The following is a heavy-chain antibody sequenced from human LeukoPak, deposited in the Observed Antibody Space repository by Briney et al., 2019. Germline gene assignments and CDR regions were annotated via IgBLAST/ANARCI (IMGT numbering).Heavy chain of an antibody. V-gene: IGHV3-15*01. Sequence: PGGSLRLSCAASGFTFNNAWMSWVRQAPGKGLEWIGHIKSKTDGGTTDYAAPVKGRFTISRDDSENTLYLQMNSLKTEDTAVYYCTRENRWEVLFDHWGQGTLVTVSS. CDR3: TRENRWEVLFDH. CDR1: GFTFNNAW. J-gene: IGHJ4*02. D-gene: IGHD1-26*01. CDR2: IKSKTDGGTT.